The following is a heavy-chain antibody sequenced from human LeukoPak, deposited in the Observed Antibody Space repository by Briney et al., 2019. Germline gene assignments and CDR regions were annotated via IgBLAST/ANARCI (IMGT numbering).Heavy chain of an antibody. D-gene: IGHD3-10*01. CDR2: ISGSGGST. CDR1: GFTFSSYA. J-gene: IGHJ5*02. V-gene: IGHV3-23*01. CDR3: AKGRSAVFLWFGEFS. Sequence: PGGSLRLSCAASGFTFSSYAMSWVRQAPGKGLEWVSAISGSGGSTYYADSVKGRFTISRDNSKNTLYLQMSSLRAEDTAVYYCAKGRSAVFLWFGEFSWGQGTLVTVSS.